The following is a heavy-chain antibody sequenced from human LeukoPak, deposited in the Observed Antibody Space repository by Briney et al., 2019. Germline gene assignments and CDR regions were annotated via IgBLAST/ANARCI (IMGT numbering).Heavy chain of an antibody. CDR3: ARFDGAMVSGDY. CDR2: INPNSGGT. J-gene: IGHJ4*02. CDR1: GFTFTGYY. D-gene: IGHD5-18*01. Sequence: ASVKVSCKTSGFTFTGYYMHWVRQAPGQGLEWMGRINPNSGGTDYAQKFQGRVTMTRDTSISTAYMELSRLRSDDTAVYYCARFDGAMVSGDYWGQGTLVTVSS. V-gene: IGHV1-2*06.